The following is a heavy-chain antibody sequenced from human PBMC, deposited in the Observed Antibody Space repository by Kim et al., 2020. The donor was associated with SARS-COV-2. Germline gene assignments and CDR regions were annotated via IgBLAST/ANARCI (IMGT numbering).Heavy chain of an antibody. CDR3: AREVLGDYYDSSGSYYFDY. J-gene: IGHJ4*02. V-gene: IGHV3-53*01. Sequence: GGSLRLSCAASGFTVSSNYMSWVRQAPGKGLEWVSVIYSGGSTYYADSVKGRFTISRDNSKNTLYLQMNSLRAEDTAVYYCAREVLGDYYDSSGSYYFDYWGQGTLVTVSS. CDR1: GFTVSSNY. D-gene: IGHD3-22*01. CDR2: IYSGGST.